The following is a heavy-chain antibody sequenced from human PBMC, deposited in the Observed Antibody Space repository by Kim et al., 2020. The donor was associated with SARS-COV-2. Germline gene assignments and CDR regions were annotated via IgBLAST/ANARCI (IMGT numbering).Heavy chain of an antibody. Sequence: SGPTLVKPTQTLTLTCTFSGFSLSTSGVGVGWIRQPPGKALEWLALIYWDDDKRYSPSLKSRLTITKDTSKNQVVLTMTNMDPVDTATYYCAHSSGSYYSYYYYGMDVWGQGTTVTVSS. J-gene: IGHJ6*02. CDR2: IYWDDDK. CDR1: GFSLSTSGVG. D-gene: IGHD1-26*01. V-gene: IGHV2-5*02. CDR3: AHSSGSYYSYYYYGMDV.